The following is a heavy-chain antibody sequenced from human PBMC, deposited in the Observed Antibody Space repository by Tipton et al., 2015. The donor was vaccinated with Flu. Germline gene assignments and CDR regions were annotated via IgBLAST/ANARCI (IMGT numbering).Heavy chain of an antibody. J-gene: IGHJ3*02. V-gene: IGHV4-59*01. CDR3: ASTELLGAFDI. CDR2: IYYSGST. CDR1: GGSTSNYY. Sequence: TLSLTCTVSGGSTSNYYWSWIRQPPGKGLEWIGYIYYSGSTNYNPSLKSRVTISVDTSKNQFSLKLSSVTAADTAVYYCASTELLGAFDIWGQGTMVTVSS. D-gene: IGHD1-26*01.